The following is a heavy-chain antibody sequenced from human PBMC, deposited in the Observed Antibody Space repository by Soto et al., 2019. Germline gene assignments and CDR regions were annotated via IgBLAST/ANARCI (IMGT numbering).Heavy chain of an antibody. CDR2: ISSSGSTI. V-gene: IGHV3-48*03. Sequence: GGSLRLSCAASGFTFSSYEMNWVRQAPGKGLEWVSYISSSGSTIYYADSVKGRFTISRDNAKNSLYLQMNSLRAEDTAVYYCARSPQNLRFLEWLYYFDYWGQGTLVTVSS. J-gene: IGHJ4*02. CDR3: ARSPQNLRFLEWLYYFDY. CDR1: GFTFSSYE. D-gene: IGHD3-3*01.